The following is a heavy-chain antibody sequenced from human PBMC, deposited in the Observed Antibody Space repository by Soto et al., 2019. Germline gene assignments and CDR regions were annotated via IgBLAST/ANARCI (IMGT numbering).Heavy chain of an antibody. Sequence: GESLKISCKGSGYSFTSYWIGWVRQMPGKGLEWMGIIYPGDSDTRYSPSFQGQVTITAAKSISTAYLQWSSLKASDTAMYDCARQSGYSSSYYFDYWGQGTLVTVSS. CDR2: IYPGDSDT. CDR1: GYSFTSYW. CDR3: ARQSGYSSSYYFDY. J-gene: IGHJ4*02. V-gene: IGHV5-51*01. D-gene: IGHD6-6*01.